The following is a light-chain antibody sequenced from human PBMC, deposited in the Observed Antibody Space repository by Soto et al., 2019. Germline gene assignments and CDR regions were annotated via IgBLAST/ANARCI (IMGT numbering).Light chain of an antibody. J-gene: IGKJ4*01. CDR3: QQYNQWPHP. CDR1: HSVRSS. CDR2: GAS. Sequence: EIVMTQSPATLSVSPGERATLSCRASHSVRSSLAWYQQKPGQAPRLLIHGASTRATGIPARFSASGSGTEFTLTITSLQSEDFAVYYCQQYNQWPHPFGGGTKVDIK. V-gene: IGKV3-15*01.